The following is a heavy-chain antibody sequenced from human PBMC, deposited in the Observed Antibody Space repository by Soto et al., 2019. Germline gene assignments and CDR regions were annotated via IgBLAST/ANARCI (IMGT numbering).Heavy chain of an antibody. D-gene: IGHD4-17*01. CDR3: ARDQLTTSTVTTRYYYYGMDF. J-gene: IGHJ6*02. V-gene: IGHV4-31*03. CDR2: IYYSGST. Sequence: SETLSLTCTVSGGSISSGGYYWSWILQHPGKGLEWIGYIYYSGSTYYNPSLKSRVTISVDTSKNQFSLKLSSVTAADTAVYYCARDQLTTSTVTTRYYYYGMDFRAQGTTVTVSS. CDR1: GGSISSGGYY.